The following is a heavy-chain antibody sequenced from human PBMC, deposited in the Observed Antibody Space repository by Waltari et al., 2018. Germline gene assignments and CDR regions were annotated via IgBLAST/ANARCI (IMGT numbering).Heavy chain of an antibody. D-gene: IGHD6-13*01. Sequence: EVQLVASGGGLVKPGGSLRLSCAAAGFTFSRYSMNWVRQAPGRGLEWVSSISSSSSYIYYADSVKGRFTISRDNAKNSLYLQMNSLRAEDTAVYYCARGSAAALSYYYYGMDVWGQGTTVTVSS. J-gene: IGHJ6*02. CDR3: ARGSAAALSYYYYGMDV. CDR1: GFTFSRYS. CDR2: ISSSSSYI. V-gene: IGHV3-21*01.